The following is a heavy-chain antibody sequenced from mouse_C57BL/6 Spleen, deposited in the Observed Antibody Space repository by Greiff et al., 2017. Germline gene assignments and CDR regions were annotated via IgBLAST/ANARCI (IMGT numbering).Heavy chain of an antibody. CDR3: ARSVTTGDWYFDV. D-gene: IGHD1-1*01. J-gene: IGHJ1*03. CDR2: IYPGDGDP. V-gene: IGHV1-80*01. CDR1: GYAFSSYW. Sequence: QVHVKQSGAELVKPGASVKISCKASGYAFSSYWMNWVKQRPGKGLEWIGQIYPGDGDPNYNGKFKGKATLTADKSSSTAYMQLSSLTSEDSAVYFCARSVTTGDWYFDVWGTGTTVTVSS.